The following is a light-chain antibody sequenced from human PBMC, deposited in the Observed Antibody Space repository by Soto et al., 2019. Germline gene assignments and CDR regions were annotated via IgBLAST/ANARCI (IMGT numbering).Light chain of an antibody. CDR3: TSYTSSFTHL. Sequence: QSVLTQPASVSGSPGQSITISCTGTSSDIGAYDYVSWFQQHPGKAPKLMISEVNNRPSGVSNRFSGSKSGNTAYLTISGLQVEDEAEYYCTSYTSSFTHLFGTGTKVTV. CDR2: EVN. V-gene: IGLV2-14*01. CDR1: SSDIGAYDY. J-gene: IGLJ1*01.